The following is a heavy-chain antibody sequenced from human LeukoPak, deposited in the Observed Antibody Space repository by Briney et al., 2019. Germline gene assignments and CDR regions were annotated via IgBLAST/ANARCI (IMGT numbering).Heavy chain of an antibody. V-gene: IGHV3-21*01. D-gene: IGHD3-9*01. Sequence: GGSLRLSCAASGFTFSSYSMNWVRQAPGKGLEWVSSISSSSSYIYYADSVKGRFTISRDNAKNSLYLQMNSLRAEDTAVYYCARGPYYDILTGWFDYWGQGTLVTVSS. CDR1: GFTFSSYS. CDR3: ARGPYYDILTGWFDY. CDR2: ISSSSSYI. J-gene: IGHJ5*01.